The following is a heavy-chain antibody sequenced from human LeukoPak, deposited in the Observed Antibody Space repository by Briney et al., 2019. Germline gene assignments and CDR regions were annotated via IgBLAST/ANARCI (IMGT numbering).Heavy chain of an antibody. CDR1: GFAVSSNS. V-gene: IGHV3-53*01. J-gene: IGHJ4*02. CDR2: IYSDNT. D-gene: IGHD4/OR15-4a*01. Sequence: GSLRLSCTVSGFAVSSNSMSWVRQAPGKGLEWVSFIYSDNTHYSDSVKGRFTISRDNSKNTLYLQMNSLRAEDTAVYYCARRAGAYSHPYDYWGQGTLVTVSS. CDR3: ARRAGAYSHPYDY.